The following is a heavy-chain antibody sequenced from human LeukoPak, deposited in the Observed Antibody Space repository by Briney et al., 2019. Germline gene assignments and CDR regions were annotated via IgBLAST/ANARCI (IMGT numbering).Heavy chain of an antibody. CDR3: ARDDYGSGSYYYYYYMDV. CDR2: ISSSGSTI. D-gene: IGHD3-10*01. CDR1: GFTFSDYY. V-gene: IGHV3-11*01. Sequence: GGSLRLSCAASGFTFSDYYMSWIRQAPGKWLEWVSYISSSGSTIYYADSVKGRFTISRDNAKNSLYLQMNSLRAEDTAVYYCARDDYGSGSYYYYYYMDVWGKGTTVTVSS. J-gene: IGHJ6*03.